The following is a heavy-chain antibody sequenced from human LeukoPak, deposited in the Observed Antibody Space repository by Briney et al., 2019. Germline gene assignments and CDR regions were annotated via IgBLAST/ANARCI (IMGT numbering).Heavy chain of an antibody. CDR1: GYTLTELS. CDR3: ATHPPSQFYFDF. Sequence: SVKVSCKVSGYTLTELSMHWVRQAPGQGLQWLGGINHIFGTASYAQKFQVRVTVIADESTSTAYMELTSLTSEDTAVYYCATHPPSQFYFDFWGQGTLVTVSS. CDR2: INHIFGTA. V-gene: IGHV1-69*13. D-gene: IGHD5-24*01. J-gene: IGHJ4*02.